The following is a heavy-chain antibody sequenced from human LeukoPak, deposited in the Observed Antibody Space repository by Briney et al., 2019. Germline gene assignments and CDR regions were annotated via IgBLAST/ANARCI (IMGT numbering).Heavy chain of an antibody. CDR3: ARGSYTSTWF. D-gene: IGHD6-13*01. CDR2: TYYRSEWYT. V-gene: IGHV6-1*01. Sequence: SQTLSLTCAISGDSVSSNSAAWSWIGQSPSRGLEWLGRTYYRSEWYTEYAVSVKSRITINPDTSKNQFSLQLNSVTPEDTAVYYCARGSYTSTWFWGQGTLVTVSS. CDR1: GDSVSSNSAA. J-gene: IGHJ4*02.